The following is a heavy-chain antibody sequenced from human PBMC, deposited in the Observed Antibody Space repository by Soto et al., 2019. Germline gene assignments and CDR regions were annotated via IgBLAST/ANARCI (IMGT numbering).Heavy chain of an antibody. J-gene: IGHJ4*02. V-gene: IGHV1-8*01. CDR2: MNPNSGNT. D-gene: IGHD6-19*01. CDR1: GYTFTSFD. CDR3: ARAYTWGVAVAGM. Sequence: QVQLVQSGAEVKKPGASVKVSCKASGYTFTSFDINWVRQATGQGLEWMGWMNPNSGNTGYAQKCQGRVTMTRNTSKSTAYMXLSSLRSEDTAVYYCARAYTWGVAVAGMWGQGTLVTVSS.